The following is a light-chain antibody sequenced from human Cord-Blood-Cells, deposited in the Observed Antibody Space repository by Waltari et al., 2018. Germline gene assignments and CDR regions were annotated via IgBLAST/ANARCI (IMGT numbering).Light chain of an antibody. V-gene: IGKV1-27*01. Sequence: DIQTTQSPSSLSASVGARVTITCRASKGISNYLAWNQQKPGKVPKLLIYAASTLQSGVPSRFSGSGSGTAFTLTISSLQPEDVATYYCQKYNSAPYSFCQWTKLEIK. CDR3: QKYNSAPYS. CDR2: AAS. CDR1: KGISNY. J-gene: IGKJ2*03.